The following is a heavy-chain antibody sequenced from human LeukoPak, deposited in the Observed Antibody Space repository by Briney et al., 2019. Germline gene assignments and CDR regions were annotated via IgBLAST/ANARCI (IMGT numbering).Heavy chain of an antibody. CDR3: ARAPDYDFWSGYYGSSGTREDWFDP. D-gene: IGHD3-3*01. J-gene: IGHJ5*02. CDR1: GGSISSYY. CDR2: IYTSGGT. Sequence: TTSETLSLTCTVSGGSISSYYWSWIRQPAGKGLEWIGRIYTSGGTDYNPSLKSRVTMSVDTSKNQFSLKLSSVTAADTAVYYCARAPDYDFWSGYYGSSGTREDWFDPWGQGTLVTVSS. V-gene: IGHV4-4*07.